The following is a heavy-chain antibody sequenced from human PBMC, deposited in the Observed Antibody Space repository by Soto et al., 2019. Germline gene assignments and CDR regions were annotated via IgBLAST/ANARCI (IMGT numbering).Heavy chain of an antibody. CDR3: AKDAVYNDGLWLMDH. J-gene: IGHJ4*02. CDR1: GLPHSSFA. V-gene: IGHV3-23*04. D-gene: IGHD2-21*01. CDR2: IYGSGRGI. Sequence: VQLVESGGGLVQPGGSLRLSCTASGLPHSSFAMMWVRQAPGKGLECVSGIYGSGRGIEYADSVKGRFTISRDNSKNTVYLQMTDLRADDTAVYYCAKDAVYNDGLWLMDHWGQGTQVTVSS.